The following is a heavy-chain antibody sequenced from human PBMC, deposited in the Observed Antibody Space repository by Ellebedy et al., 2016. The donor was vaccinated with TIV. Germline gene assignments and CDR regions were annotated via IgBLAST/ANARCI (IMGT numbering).Heavy chain of an antibody. CDR1: GYTFTDDY. D-gene: IGHD2-15*01. CDR3: ARLASYMADMDV. Sequence: AASVKVSCKASGYTFTDDYVHWVGQDPGQGLEWMGLINPNSGGTNYAQKFQGLVTMTRDTSISTAYMERSRLRSDDTAVYYCARLASYMADMDVWGQGTTVTV. J-gene: IGHJ6*02. CDR2: INPNSGGT. V-gene: IGHV1-2*04.